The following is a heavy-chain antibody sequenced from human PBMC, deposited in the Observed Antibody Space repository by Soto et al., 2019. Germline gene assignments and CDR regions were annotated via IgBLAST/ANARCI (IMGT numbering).Heavy chain of an antibody. D-gene: IGHD2-2*01. CDR3: ARTQCSSTRCYVGSWDY. V-gene: IGHV1-2*04. CDR1: GYTFTGYY. J-gene: IGHJ4*02. Sequence: QVQLVQSGAEVKKPGASVKVSCKASGYTFTGYYMHWVRQAPGQGLEWMGWIDPNSGGTNYAQKWQGWVTMTWDTSISTGYMELSRLRSDDTAVYYCARTQCSSTRCYVGSWDYWGQGTLVTVSS. CDR2: IDPNSGGT.